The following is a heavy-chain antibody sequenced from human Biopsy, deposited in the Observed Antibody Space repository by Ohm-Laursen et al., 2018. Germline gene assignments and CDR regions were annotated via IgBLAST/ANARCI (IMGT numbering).Heavy chain of an antibody. D-gene: IGHD4-23*01. V-gene: IGHV4-61*03. Sequence: SDTLSLTCPVSGGSISNNNYYWGWIRQPPGKGLEWIGHISCTGYTSYNASLKSRVTISVDTSRNHFSLRLSSLTAADTAVYYCARGSNDFGGLYFPRWGQGTLLTVSS. CDR3: ARGSNDFGGLYFPR. CDR1: GGSISNNNYY. J-gene: IGHJ4*02. CDR2: ISCTGYT.